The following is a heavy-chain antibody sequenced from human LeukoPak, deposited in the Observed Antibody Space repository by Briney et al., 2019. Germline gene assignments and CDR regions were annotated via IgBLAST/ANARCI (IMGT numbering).Heavy chain of an antibody. J-gene: IGHJ5*02. CDR2: INPNSGGT. CDR3: ARESFGTAAPVSWFDP. CDR1: GYTFTGYY. Sequence: GASVKVSCKASGYTFTGYYMHWVRQAPGQGLEWMGWINPNSGGTNYAQKFQGWVTMTRGTSISTAYMELSRLRSDDTAVYYCARESFGTAAPVSWFDPWGQGTLVTVSS. D-gene: IGHD6-25*01. V-gene: IGHV1-2*04.